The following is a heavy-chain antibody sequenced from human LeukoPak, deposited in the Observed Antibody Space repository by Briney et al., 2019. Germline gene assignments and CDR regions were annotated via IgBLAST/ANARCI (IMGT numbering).Heavy chain of an antibody. CDR2: MNPNSGNT. V-gene: IGHV1-8*01. CDR3: ARGLRYFDWLLNYYYYMDV. D-gene: IGHD3-9*01. CDR1: GYTFTSYD. Sequence: ASVKVSCKASGYTFTSYDINWVRQATGQGLEWMGWMNPNSGNTGYAQKFQGRVTVTRNTSISTAYMGLSSLRSEDTAVYYCARGLRYFDWLLNYYYYMDVWGKGTTVTISS. J-gene: IGHJ6*03.